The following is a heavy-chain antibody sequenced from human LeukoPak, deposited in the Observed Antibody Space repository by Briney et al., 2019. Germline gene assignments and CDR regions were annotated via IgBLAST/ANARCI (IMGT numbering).Heavy chain of an antibody. Sequence: PSETLSLSCAVSGGSVSSGSYYWSWIRQPPGKGLEWIVYIYYSGSTNYNPSLKSRVNISVTTSKNQFSLKLSCVTAADTAVSYCARARGDGYSSGWSDFDYWGQGTLVTVSS. J-gene: IGHJ4*02. D-gene: IGHD6-19*01. CDR2: IYYSGST. CDR3: ARARGDGYSSGWSDFDY. CDR1: GGSVSSGSYY. V-gene: IGHV4-61*01.